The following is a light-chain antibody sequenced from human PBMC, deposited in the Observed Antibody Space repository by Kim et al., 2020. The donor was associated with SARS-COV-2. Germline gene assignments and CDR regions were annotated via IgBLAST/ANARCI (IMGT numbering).Light chain of an antibody. Sequence: ASLGTRVTFTCRASQGISNYLAWYQQKPGKVPKLLIYAASALRSGVPSRFSGSGSGTDFTLTITSLQPEDVAVYYCQQCKGAPWTFGHGTKVDIK. CDR1: QGISNY. CDR3: QQCKGAPWT. CDR2: AAS. J-gene: IGKJ1*01. V-gene: IGKV1-27*01.